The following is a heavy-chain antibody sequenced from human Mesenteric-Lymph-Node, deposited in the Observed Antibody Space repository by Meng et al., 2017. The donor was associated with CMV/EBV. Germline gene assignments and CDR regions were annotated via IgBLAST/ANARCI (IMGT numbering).Heavy chain of an antibody. CDR1: RFTFSSYW. CDR2: IKQDGSEK. V-gene: IGHV3-7*01. CDR3: ATRGEYCRSTSCYTGWFDP. J-gene: IGHJ5*02. Sequence: GESLKISCAASRFTFSSYWMSWVRQAPGKGLEWVANIKQDGSEKYYVDSVKGRFTISRDNAKNSLYLQMNSLRAEDTAVYYCATRGEYCRSTSCYTGWFDPWGQGTLVTVSS. D-gene: IGHD2-2*02.